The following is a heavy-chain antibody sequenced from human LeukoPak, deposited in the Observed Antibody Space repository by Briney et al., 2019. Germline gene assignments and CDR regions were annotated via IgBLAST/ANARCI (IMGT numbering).Heavy chain of an antibody. CDR2: ISGSGGST. V-gene: IGHV3-23*01. J-gene: IGHJ4*02. D-gene: IGHD1-26*01. CDR3: ARDPDRYSGSQD. CDR1: GFTFSSYG. Sequence: GGILRLSCAASGFTFSSYGMSWVRQAPGKGLEWVSAISGSGGSTYYADSVKGRFTISRDNSKNTLYLQMNSLRAEDTAVYYCARDPDRYSGSQDWGQGTLVTVSS.